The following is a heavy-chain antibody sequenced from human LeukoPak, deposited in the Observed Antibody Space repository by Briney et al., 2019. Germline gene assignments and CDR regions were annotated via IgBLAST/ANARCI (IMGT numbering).Heavy chain of an antibody. J-gene: IGHJ6*03. CDR1: GGSFSGYY. Sequence: SETLSLTCAVYGGSFSGYYWTWIRQTPEKGLEWIGEMNPSGSTNYNPSLKSRVTISVDTSKNQFSLELSSVTAADTAVYYCARGRQDVTMIVVVMTAVSYYLDVWGKGTTVTVS. D-gene: IGHD3-22*01. V-gene: IGHV4-34*01. CDR2: MNPSGST. CDR3: ARGRQDVTMIVVVMTAVSYYLDV.